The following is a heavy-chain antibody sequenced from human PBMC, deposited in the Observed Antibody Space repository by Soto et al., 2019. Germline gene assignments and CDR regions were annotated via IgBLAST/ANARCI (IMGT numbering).Heavy chain of an antibody. J-gene: IGHJ4*02. D-gene: IGHD2-2*01. V-gene: IGHV3-21*01. CDR3: AREDSIIIPAVSDF. CDR1: GFASNNYG. Sequence: GGSLRLSCTVSGFASNNYGINWVRQAPGKGLEWVSSISKSDYTYYSDSVKGRFTISRDNAKNSVSLQMNTLRVEDTAVYYCAREDSIIIPAVSDFWGQGTLVTVSS. CDR2: ISKSDYT.